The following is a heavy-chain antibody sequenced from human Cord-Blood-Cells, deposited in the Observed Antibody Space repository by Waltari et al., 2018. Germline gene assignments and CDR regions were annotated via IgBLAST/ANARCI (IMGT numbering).Heavy chain of an antibody. CDR3: ARGVIAAAVDY. J-gene: IGHJ4*02. D-gene: IGHD6-13*01. CDR1: GGSFSGYY. Sequence: QVQLQQWGAGLLKPSETLSLTCAVYGGSFSGYYWSWIRQPPGKGLEGIGEINHSGSTNYNPSLKSRVTISVDTSKNQFSLKLSSVTAADTAVYYCARGVIAAAVDYWGQGTLVTVSS. CDR2: INHSGST. V-gene: IGHV4-34*01.